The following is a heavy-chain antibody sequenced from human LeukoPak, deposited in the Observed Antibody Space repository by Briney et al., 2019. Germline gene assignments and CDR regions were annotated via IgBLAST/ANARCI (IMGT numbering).Heavy chain of an antibody. J-gene: IGHJ4*02. CDR2: IHYTGST. D-gene: IGHD2-2*01. Sequence: PSETLSLTCTVSGGSISGYYWSWIRQPPGKGLQFIGYIHYTGSTNYNPSLESRVTLSVDTSKNQFSLKLRPVTAADTAVYYCARLSKDTVVLPAAMAHYFDYWGQGTLVTVSS. CDR3: ARLSKDTVVLPAAMAHYFDY. V-gene: IGHV4-59*08. CDR1: GGSISGYY.